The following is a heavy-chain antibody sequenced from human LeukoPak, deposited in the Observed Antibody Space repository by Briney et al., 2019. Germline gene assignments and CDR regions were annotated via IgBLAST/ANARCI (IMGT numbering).Heavy chain of an antibody. Sequence: GGSLRLSCVVSGFTFSNYPMSWVRQAPGKGLEWVSVISESGDVTHYADSMKGRFTISRGNAKNSLYLQMNSLRAEDTAVYYCARGAYYYEDWGQGTLVTVSS. CDR1: GFTFSNYP. CDR2: ISESGDVT. D-gene: IGHD3-22*01. V-gene: IGHV3-23*01. J-gene: IGHJ4*02. CDR3: ARGAYYYED.